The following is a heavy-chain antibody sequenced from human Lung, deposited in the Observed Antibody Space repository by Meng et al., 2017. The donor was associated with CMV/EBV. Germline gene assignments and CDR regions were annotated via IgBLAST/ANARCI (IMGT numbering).Heavy chain of an antibody. Sequence: SXKISXAASEFAFSRYEMNWVRQAPGKGLEWISNIDSPGTTVYYADSLRGRFTISGDNAKNLLFLQMNSLRVDDTAVYYCARGSGSDYFGAFDVWGQRTIVTVSS. CDR2: IDSPGTTV. V-gene: IGHV3-48*03. CDR3: ARGSGSDYFGAFDV. CDR1: EFAFSRYE. D-gene: IGHD1-26*01. J-gene: IGHJ3*01.